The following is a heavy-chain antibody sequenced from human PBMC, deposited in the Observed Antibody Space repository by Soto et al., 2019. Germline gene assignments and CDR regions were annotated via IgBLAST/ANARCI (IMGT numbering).Heavy chain of an antibody. Sequence: SGKGCCKASGGAFSSYAFSLVRQAPGQGLEWMGVIIPLLNTPKYAPKFQDRVTITADASATTAYMELRSLRSEDTAVYYCARESSSPNYYYYGMDVWGQGTTVTVSS. CDR3: ARESSSPNYYYYGMDV. J-gene: IGHJ6*01. D-gene: IGHD6-6*01. V-gene: IGHV1-69*13. CDR1: GGAFSSYA. CDR2: IIPLLNTP.